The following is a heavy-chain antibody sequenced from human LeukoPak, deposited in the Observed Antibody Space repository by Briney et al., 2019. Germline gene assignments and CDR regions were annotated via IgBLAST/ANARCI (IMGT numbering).Heavy chain of an antibody. CDR1: GFTFSSYG. CDR3: ARDTYYDCSGYSRGYGMDV. CDR2: IWYDGSNK. V-gene: IGHV3-33*01. J-gene: IGHJ6*02. D-gene: IGHD3-22*01. Sequence: PGGSLRLSCAASGFTFSSYGMHWVRQAPGKGLEWVAVIWYDGSNKYYADSVKGRFTISRDNSKNTLYLQMNSLRAEDTAVYYCARDTYYDCSGYSRGYGMDVWGQGTTVTVSS.